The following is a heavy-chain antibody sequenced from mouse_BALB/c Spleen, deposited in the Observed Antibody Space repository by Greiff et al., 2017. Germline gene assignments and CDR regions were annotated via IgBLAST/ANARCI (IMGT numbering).Heavy chain of an antibody. D-gene: IGHD2-1*01. Sequence: VQLQQPGAELVKPGASVKLSCKASGYTFTSYWMHWVKQRPGQGLEWIGEINPSNGRTNYNEKFKSKATLTVDKSSSTAYMQLSSLTSEDSAVYYCARSGGNPYAMDYWGQGTSVTVSS. CDR3: ARSGGNPYAMDY. V-gene: IGHV1S81*02. J-gene: IGHJ4*01. CDR2: INPSNGRT. CDR1: GYTFTSYW.